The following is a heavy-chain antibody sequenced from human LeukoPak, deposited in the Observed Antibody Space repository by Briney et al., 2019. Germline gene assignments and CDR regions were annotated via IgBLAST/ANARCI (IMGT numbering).Heavy chain of an antibody. CDR1: GGTFSSYA. D-gene: IGHD6-19*01. V-gene: IGHV1-69*01. CDR2: IIPIFGTA. Sequence: GSSVKVSCKASGGTFSSYAISWVRQAPGQGLEWMGGIIPIFGTANYAQKFQGRVTITADESTSTAYMELSSLRSEDTAVYYCARDVCSSGWRYYFDYWGQGTLVTVSS. CDR3: ARDVCSSGWRYYFDY. J-gene: IGHJ4*02.